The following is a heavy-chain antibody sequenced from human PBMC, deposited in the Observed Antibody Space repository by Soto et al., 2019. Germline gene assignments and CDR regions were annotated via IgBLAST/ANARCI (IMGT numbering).Heavy chain of an antibody. CDR3: AREGPASYGMDV. CDR2: IYYSGST. Sequence: QVQLQESGPGLVKPSETLSLTCTVSGGSISSYYWRWIRQPPGKGLEWIGYIYYSGSTNYNPSLKSRVTISVDTSKNQFSLKLSSVTAADTAVYYCAREGPASYGMDVWGQGTTVTVSS. J-gene: IGHJ6*02. CDR1: GGSISSYY. V-gene: IGHV4-59*01.